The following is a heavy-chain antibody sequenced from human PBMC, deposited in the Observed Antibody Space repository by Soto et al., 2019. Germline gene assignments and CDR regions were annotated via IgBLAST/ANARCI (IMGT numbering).Heavy chain of an antibody. J-gene: IGHJ4*02. Sequence: QVQLVQSGAEVKKPGSSVKVSCKASGGTFSSYTISWVRQAPGQGLEWMGRIIPILGIANYAQKFQGRVTITADKATSTAYMELSSLRSEDTAVDYCAGGVEMATLDDYGGQGTRVTVSS. V-gene: IGHV1-69*02. D-gene: IGHD3-16*01. CDR2: IIPILGIA. CDR3: AGGVEMATLDDY. CDR1: GGTFSSYT.